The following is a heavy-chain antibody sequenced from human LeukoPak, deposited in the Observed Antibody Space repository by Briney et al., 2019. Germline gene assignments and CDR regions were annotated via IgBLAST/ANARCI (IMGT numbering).Heavy chain of an antibody. J-gene: IGHJ4*02. CDR2: IDPSDSYT. CDR1: GYSFTNYW. D-gene: IGHD4-11*01. V-gene: IGHV5-10-1*01. Sequence: PGQSLKISCKGSGYSFTNYWIGWVRQMPGKGLEWMGRIDPSDSYTNYSPSFQGHVTISADKSISTAYLQWSSLKASDTAMYYCARHPTVTTFDYWGQGTLVTVSS. CDR3: ARHPTVTTFDY.